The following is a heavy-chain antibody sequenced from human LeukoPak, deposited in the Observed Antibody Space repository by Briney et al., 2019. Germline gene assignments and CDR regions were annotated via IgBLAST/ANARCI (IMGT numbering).Heavy chain of an antibody. V-gene: IGHV1-18*01. CDR2: ISAYNGNT. D-gene: IGHD5-12*01. CDR3: ARDRLVVATIGLSAFDI. J-gene: IGHJ3*02. Sequence: SVKVSSKASGYTFTSYGISWVRQAPGQGLEWMAWISAYNGNTNYAQKLQGRVTMTTDTSTSTAYMELRSLRSDDTAVYYCARDRLVVATIGLSAFDIWGQGTMVTVSS. CDR1: GYTFTSYG.